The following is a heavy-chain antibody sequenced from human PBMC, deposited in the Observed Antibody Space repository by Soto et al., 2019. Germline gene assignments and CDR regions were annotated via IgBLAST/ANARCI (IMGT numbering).Heavy chain of an antibody. CDR1: GGSISSCGYY. CDR2: IYYSGST. J-gene: IGHJ5*02. D-gene: IGHD1-26*01. V-gene: IGHV4-31*03. CDR3: ASAATTGGNNWFDP. Sequence: SETLSLTCTVSGGSISSCGYYWSWIRQHPGKGLEWIGYIYYSGSTYYNPSLKSRVTISVDTSKNQFSLKLSSVTAADTAVYYCASAATTGGNNWFDPWGQGTLVTVSS.